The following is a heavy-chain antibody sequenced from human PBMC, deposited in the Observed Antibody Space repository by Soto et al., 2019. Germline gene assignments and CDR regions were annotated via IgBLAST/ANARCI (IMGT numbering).Heavy chain of an antibody. Sequence: QITLKESGPTLVKPTQTLTLTCTFSGFSLSTSGVGVGWIRQPPGKALEWLALIYWDDDKRYSPSLKSRLTIPKDTHKYQVVLTMTNMDPVDTATYYCAHRPSYCSGGSCYSGFDYRAQGTLVTVSS. J-gene: IGHJ4*02. CDR2: IYWDDDK. V-gene: IGHV2-5*02. CDR1: GFSLSTSGVG. CDR3: AHRPSYCSGGSCYSGFDY. D-gene: IGHD2-15*01.